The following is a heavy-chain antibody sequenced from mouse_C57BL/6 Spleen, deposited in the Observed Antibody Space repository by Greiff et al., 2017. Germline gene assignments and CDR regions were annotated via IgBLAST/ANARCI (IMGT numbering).Heavy chain of an antibody. CDR1: GYTFTDYE. D-gene: IGHD2-4*01. CDR2: IDPETGGT. J-gene: IGHJ2*01. Sequence: VQLQQSGAELVRPGASVTLSCKASGYTFTDYEMHWVKQTPVHGLEWIGAIDPETGGTSYNQKFKGKAILTADKSSSTAYMELRSLTSEDSAVYYCTRFFRDYDYWGQGTTRTVSS. CDR3: TRFFRDYDY. V-gene: IGHV1-15*01.